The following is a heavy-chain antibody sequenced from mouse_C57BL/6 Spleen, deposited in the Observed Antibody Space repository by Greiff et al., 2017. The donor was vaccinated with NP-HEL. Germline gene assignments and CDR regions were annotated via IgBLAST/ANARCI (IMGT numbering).Heavy chain of an antibody. V-gene: IGHV1-53*01. D-gene: IGHD1-1*02. J-gene: IGHJ2*01. CDR2: INPSNGGT. Sequence: QVQLQQSGTELVKPGASVKLSCKASGYTFTSYWMHWVKQRPGQGLEWIGNINPSNGGTNYNEKFKSKATLTVDKSSSTAYMQLSSLTSEDSVVYYCARGWLFPLYYFDYWGQGTTLTVSS. CDR3: ARGWLFPLYYFDY. CDR1: GYTFTSYW.